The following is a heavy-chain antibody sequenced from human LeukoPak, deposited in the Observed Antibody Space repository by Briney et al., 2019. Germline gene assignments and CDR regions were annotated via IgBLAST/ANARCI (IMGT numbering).Heavy chain of an antibody. CDR2: INAGNGNT. CDR3: ARDRGYCSGGSCLDAFDI. Sequence: ASVKVSCKASGYTFTSYAMHWVRQAPGQRLEWMGWINAGNGNTKYSQKFQGRVTITRDTSASTAYMELSSLRSEDTAVYYCARDRGYCSGGSCLDAFDIWGQGTMVTVSS. J-gene: IGHJ3*02. CDR1: GYTFTSYA. V-gene: IGHV1-3*01. D-gene: IGHD2-15*01.